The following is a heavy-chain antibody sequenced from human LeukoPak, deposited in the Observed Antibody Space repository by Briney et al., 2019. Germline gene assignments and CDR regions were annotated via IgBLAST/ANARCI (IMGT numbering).Heavy chain of an antibody. J-gene: IGHJ4*02. V-gene: IGHV3-30*18. CDR2: ISHDGSNY. D-gene: IGHD1-26*01. CDR1: GFSFINYG. CDR3: AKGGKWDVTPFDY. Sequence: PGGSLRLSCAASGFSFINYGMHWVRQAPGKGLEWVASISHDGSNYYYADSVKGRFTISRDNSKNTLYLQVNSLRAEDTAVYYCAKGGKWDVTPFDYWGQGTLVTVSS.